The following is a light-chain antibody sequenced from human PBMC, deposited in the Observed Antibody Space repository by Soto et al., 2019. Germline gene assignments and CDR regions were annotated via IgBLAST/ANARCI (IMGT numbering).Light chain of an antibody. J-gene: IGKJ1*01. CDR2: KAS. CDR3: QQYNTYSRS. CDR1: QSISRY. V-gene: IGKV1-5*03. Sequence: DIQMTQSPSTLSASVGDRVTITCRASQSISRYLAWYQQKAGKAPKLLIYKASSLETGVPSRFSGSGSGTEFTLTISSLQPDDFATYYCQQYNTYSRSFGQGTTVDIK.